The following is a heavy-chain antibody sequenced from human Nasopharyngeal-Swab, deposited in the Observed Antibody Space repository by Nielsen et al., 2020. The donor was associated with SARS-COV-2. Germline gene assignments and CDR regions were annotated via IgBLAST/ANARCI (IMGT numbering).Heavy chain of an antibody. V-gene: IGHV3-53*01. D-gene: IGHD3-3*01. CDR1: GFSVRTDY. CDR3: AHLRSLVIDQ. J-gene: IGHJ4*02. CDR2: IYSDGST. Sequence: GESLKISCAASGFSVRTDYMGWVRQAPDKGLEWVSLIYSDGSTTYADSVKGRFSISRDSSKNTIFLQMNTLRAEDTAMYYCAHLRSLVIDQWGQGTLVIVSS.